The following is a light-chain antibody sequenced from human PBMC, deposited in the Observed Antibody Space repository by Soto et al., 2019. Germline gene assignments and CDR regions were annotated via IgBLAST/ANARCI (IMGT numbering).Light chain of an antibody. CDR3: QQYYSTPLT. J-gene: IGKJ4*01. CDR2: GAF. Sequence: EIVSTQSPGTVSLSPGERATLYCRASQSVSNNYLAWYQQKLGQAPRLLIYGAFNRATGIPDRFSGSGSGTDFTLTISSLQAEDVAVYYCQQYYSTPLTFGGGTKVDIK. V-gene: IGKV3-20*01. CDR1: QSVSNNY.